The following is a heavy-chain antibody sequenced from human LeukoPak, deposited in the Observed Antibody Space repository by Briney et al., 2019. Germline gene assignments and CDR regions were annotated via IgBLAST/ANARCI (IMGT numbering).Heavy chain of an antibody. CDR2: ISSNGDNT. CDR1: GFTFGNYA. D-gene: IGHD5-12*01. V-gene: IGHV3-23*01. Sequence: GGSLRLSCAASGFTFGNYAMSWVRQAPGKGLEWVSTISSNGDNTHYADSVKGRFTISRDNSKNTLYLQMNTLRAEDTAIFYCARRGWLINFDYWGQGTLVTVSS. CDR3: ARRGWLINFDY. J-gene: IGHJ4*02.